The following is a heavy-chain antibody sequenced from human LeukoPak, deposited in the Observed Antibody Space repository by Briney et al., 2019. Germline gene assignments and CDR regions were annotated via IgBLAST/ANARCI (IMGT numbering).Heavy chain of an antibody. Sequence: GGSLRLSCAASGFTFSSYAMSWVRQAPGKGLEWVSAISGSGGSTYHADPVKGRFTISRDNSKNTLYLQMNSLRAEDTAVYYCAKDRWRYSYGYMGYWGQGTLVTVSS. J-gene: IGHJ4*02. V-gene: IGHV3-23*01. CDR1: GFTFSSYA. CDR2: ISGSGGST. D-gene: IGHD5-18*01. CDR3: AKDRWRYSYGYMGY.